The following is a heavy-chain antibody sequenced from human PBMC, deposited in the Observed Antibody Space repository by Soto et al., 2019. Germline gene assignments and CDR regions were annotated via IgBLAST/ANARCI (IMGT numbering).Heavy chain of an antibody. CDR1: GYTFTSYD. J-gene: IGHJ5*02. CDR3: ARASQYYDFWSGYYVFWFDP. V-gene: IGHV1-8*01. CDR2: MNPNSGNT. D-gene: IGHD3-3*01. Sequence: GASVKVSCKASGYTFTSYDINWVRQATGQGXEWMGWMNPNSGNTGYAQRFQGRVTMTRNTSISTAYMELSSLRSEDTAVYYCARASQYYDFWSGYYVFWFDPWGQGTLVTVSS.